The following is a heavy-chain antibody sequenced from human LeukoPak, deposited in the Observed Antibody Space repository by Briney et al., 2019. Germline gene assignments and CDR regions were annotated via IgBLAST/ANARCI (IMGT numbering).Heavy chain of an antibody. CDR3: TTFSHSSGWYWGWDYYYYMDV. J-gene: IGHJ6*03. Sequence: GGSVRLSCAASGFTFSNVWMNWVRQAPGKGLEWVGRIKSKSDGGTTDYAAPVKGRFTISRDDSKNTLYLQMNSLKTEDTAVYYCTTFSHSSGWYWGWDYYYYMDVWGKGTTVTVSS. CDR2: IKSKSDGGTT. V-gene: IGHV3-15*01. CDR1: GFTFSNVW. D-gene: IGHD6-19*01.